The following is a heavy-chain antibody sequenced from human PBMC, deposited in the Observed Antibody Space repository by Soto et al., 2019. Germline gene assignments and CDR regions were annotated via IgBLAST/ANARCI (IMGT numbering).Heavy chain of an antibody. V-gene: IGHV4-4*02. D-gene: IGHD3-10*01. CDR1: GGSINSRYW. J-gene: IGHJ4*02. Sequence: SETLSLTCAVSGGSINSRYWWSWVRQSPGKGLEWIGEIYHSGSTNYNPSLKSRVTISVDKSKNQFSLNLSSVTAADTAVYYCARDQNGSGNYYTRYFDYWGQGTLVTSPQ. CDR2: IYHSGST. CDR3: ARDQNGSGNYYTRYFDY.